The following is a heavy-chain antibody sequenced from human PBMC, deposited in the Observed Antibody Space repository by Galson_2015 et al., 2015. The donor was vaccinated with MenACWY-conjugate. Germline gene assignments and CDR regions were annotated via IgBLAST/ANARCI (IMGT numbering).Heavy chain of an antibody. J-gene: IGHJ4*02. D-gene: IGHD3-9*01. CDR2: IKQDGSER. V-gene: IGHV3-7*03. CDR3: AREWYYDILAGYYGLDY. Sequence: VANIKQDGSERYYVDSVKGRFTISRDNAKNSLYLQMNSLRAEDTAVYYCAREWYYDILAGYYGLDYWGQETLVTVSS.